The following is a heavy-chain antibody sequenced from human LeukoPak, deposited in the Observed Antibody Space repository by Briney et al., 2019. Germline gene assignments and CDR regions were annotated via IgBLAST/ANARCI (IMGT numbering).Heavy chain of an antibody. V-gene: IGHV4-38-2*02. Sequence: PSETLSLTCTVSGYSISSGYYWGWIRQPPGKGLEWIGSIYHSGSTYYNPSLKSRVTISVDTSKNQFSLKLSPVTAADTAVYYCASSAAGIDALDIWGQGTMVTVSS. CDR1: GYSISSGYY. CDR2: IYHSGST. CDR3: ASSAAGIDALDI. J-gene: IGHJ3*02. D-gene: IGHD6-13*01.